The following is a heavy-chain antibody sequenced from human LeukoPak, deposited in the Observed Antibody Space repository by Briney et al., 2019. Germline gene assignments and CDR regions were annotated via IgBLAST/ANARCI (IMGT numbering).Heavy chain of an antibody. CDR1: GFTFNNYA. J-gene: IGHJ4*02. CDR2: LSGSGGST. D-gene: IGHD6-19*01. Sequence: GGSLRLSCAASGFTFNNYAMNWVRQAPGKGLEWVSTLSGSGGSTYYADSVKGRFTISRDTSKKTLYLQMDNVRAEDTAVYYCAKDSSSFASYFDAWGQGTLVTVSS. V-gene: IGHV3-23*01. CDR3: AKDSSSFASYFDA.